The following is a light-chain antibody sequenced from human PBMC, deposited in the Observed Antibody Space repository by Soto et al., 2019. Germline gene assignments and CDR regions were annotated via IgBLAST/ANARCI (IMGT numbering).Light chain of an antibody. J-gene: IGLJ3*02. CDR2: DNY. CDR3: GTWDSSLSAWV. Sequence: QSVLTQPPSVSAAPGQKVTISCSGSSSNIGNNYVSWYQQVPGTAPKLLIYDNYKRPSGIPDRFSGSKSGTSATLGITGLQTGDEADYYCGTWDSSLSAWVFGVGTMVTVL. CDR1: SSNIGNNY. V-gene: IGLV1-51*01.